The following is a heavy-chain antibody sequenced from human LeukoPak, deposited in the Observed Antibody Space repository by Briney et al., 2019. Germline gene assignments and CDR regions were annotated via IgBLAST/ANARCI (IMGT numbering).Heavy chain of an antibody. Sequence: ASVKVSCKASGYTFTAYYMHWVRQAPGQGPEWMGWINPNTGDTKYAQKFQGRVTMSRDTTISTAYLELSRLTSDDTAVYYCASYPRYVSTPPFDYWGQGTLVTVSS. CDR3: ASYPRYVSTPPFDY. J-gene: IGHJ4*02. CDR1: GYTFTAYY. D-gene: IGHD2-15*01. CDR2: INPNTGDT. V-gene: IGHV1-2*02.